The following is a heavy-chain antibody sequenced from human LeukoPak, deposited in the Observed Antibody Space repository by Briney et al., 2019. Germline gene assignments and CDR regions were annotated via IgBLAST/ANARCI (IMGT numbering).Heavy chain of an antibody. CDR3: AKDRGLPFPFDY. J-gene: IGHJ4*02. CDR1: GFTISSYA. Sequence: PGGSLRLACAASGFTISSYAMSWVRQAPGKGLEWVSAISGSGGSTYYADSVKGRFTISRDNSKNTLYLQMNSLRAEDTAVYYCAKDRGLPFPFDYWGQGTLVTVSS. D-gene: IGHD4-11*01. CDR2: ISGSGGST. V-gene: IGHV3-23*01.